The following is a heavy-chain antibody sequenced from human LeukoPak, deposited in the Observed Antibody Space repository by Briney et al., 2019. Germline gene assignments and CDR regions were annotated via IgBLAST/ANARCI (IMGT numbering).Heavy chain of an antibody. CDR3: AREWVVRGVHRTFDY. Sequence: GGSLRLSCAASGFTFSSYSMNWVRQAPGKGLEWVSYISSSSSTIYYADSVKGRFTISRDNAKNSLYLQMNSLRAEDTAVYYCAREWVVRGVHRTFDYWGQGTLVTVSS. D-gene: IGHD3-10*01. CDR2: ISSSSSTI. V-gene: IGHV3-48*04. CDR1: GFTFSSYS. J-gene: IGHJ4*02.